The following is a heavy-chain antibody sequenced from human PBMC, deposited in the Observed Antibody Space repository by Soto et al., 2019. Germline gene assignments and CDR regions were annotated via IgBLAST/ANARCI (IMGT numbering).Heavy chain of an antibody. CDR1: GGSFSGYY. CDR2: INHSGST. CDR3: VRGVYYYGMDV. V-gene: IGHV4-34*01. Sequence: PSETLSLTCAVYGGSFSGYYWRWIRQPPGKGLEWMGEINHSGSTNYNPSLKSRGTISVDTSKNQFSLKLSSVTAADTAVYYSVRGVYYYGMDVWGQGTTVTVSS. J-gene: IGHJ6*02.